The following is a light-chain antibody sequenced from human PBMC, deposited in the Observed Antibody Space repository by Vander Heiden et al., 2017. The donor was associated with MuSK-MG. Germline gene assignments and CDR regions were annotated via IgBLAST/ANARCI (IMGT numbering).Light chain of an antibody. CDR1: SSHSTNG. CDR2: LYSDGSH. V-gene: IGLV4-69*01. CDR3: ETWGSGIRV. J-gene: IGLJ3*02. Sequence: QPVLTQSPSASASLRASVKLTCTLSSSHSTNGIAWHQQQPEKGPRFLMNLYSDGSHRKGDGMPDRFSGSSSGAERYLTISSLQSEDEADYYCETWGSGIRVFGGGTKLTVL.